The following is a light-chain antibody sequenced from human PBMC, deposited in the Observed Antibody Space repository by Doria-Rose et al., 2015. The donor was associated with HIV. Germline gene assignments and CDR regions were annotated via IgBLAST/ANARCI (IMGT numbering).Light chain of an antibody. V-gene: IGKV2D-29*02. J-gene: IGKJ3*01. CDR3: MQTILLPFT. CDR1: QSLVNSGGKTY. Sequence: EIVLTQSPLSLSVTPGQPASISCRSSQSLVNSGGKTYLYWYLQKPGQSPQLLIYEVSNRLSGVPDRFSGSGSGTDFTLKISRVEPEDFGVYYCMQTILLPFTFGPGTTVDIK. CDR2: EVS.